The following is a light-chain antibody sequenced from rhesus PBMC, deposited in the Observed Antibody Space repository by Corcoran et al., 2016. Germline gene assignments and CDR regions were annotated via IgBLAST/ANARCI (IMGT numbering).Light chain of an antibody. V-gene: IGKV3-10*01. CDR1: QSVSSY. CDR2: GAI. Sequence: QVILTQSPATLSLSPGERATLSCRASQSVSSYLAWYQQTPGQAPRLLIYGAISRATGIPDRFSGSGSGTDFTLTFSSLGPEDVGVYHCYQHSSGYSFGQGPKVEIK. CDR3: YQHSSGYS. J-gene: IGKJ2*01.